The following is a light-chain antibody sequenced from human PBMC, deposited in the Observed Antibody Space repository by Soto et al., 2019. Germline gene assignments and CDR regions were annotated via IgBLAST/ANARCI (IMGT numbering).Light chain of an antibody. CDR3: SSYSFSTADL. CDR1: SSDVGGYDY. J-gene: IGLJ1*01. V-gene: IGLV2-14*01. Sequence: QSALTQPASVSGSPGQSITISCTGTSSDVGGYDYVSWYQLHPGKAPKLMVFEVSNRPSGVSYRFSGSKSGNTASLTISGFQAEDEADYFCSSYSFSTADLLGTGTKVTVL. CDR2: EVS.